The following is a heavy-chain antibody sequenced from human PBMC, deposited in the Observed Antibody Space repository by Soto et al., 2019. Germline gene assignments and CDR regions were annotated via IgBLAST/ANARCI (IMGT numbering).Heavy chain of an antibody. Sequence: EVQLLESGGGLVQPGGSLRLSCAASGFTFSSYAMSWVRQAPGKGLEWVSAISGSGGSRYYADSVKGRVTISRDNSKNTLYLQMNSLRAEDTAVYYCAKGLLEWSGPDYWGQGTLVTVSS. CDR1: GFTFSSYA. J-gene: IGHJ4*02. D-gene: IGHD3-3*01. CDR2: ISGSGGSR. V-gene: IGHV3-23*01. CDR3: AKGLLEWSGPDY.